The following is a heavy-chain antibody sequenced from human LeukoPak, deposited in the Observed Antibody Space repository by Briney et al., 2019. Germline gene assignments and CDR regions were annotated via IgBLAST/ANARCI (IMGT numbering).Heavy chain of an antibody. CDR3: ARGMTTVTTWWVDGMDA. J-gene: IGHJ6*04. D-gene: IGHD4-17*01. V-gene: IGHV3-33*01. CDR2: IWYDGSNK. CDR1: GFTFSSYG. Sequence: GGSLRLSCAASGFTFSSYGMHWVRQAPGKGLEWVAVIWYDGSNKYYADSVKGRFTISRDNSKNTLYLQMNSLRAEDTAVYYCARGMTTVTTWWVDGMDAWGKGTTVTVSS.